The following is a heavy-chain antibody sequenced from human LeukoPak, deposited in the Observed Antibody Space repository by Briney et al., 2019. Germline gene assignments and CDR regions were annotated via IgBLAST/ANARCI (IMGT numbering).Heavy chain of an antibody. CDR2: IIPIFGTA. CDR1: GGTFSSYA. J-gene: IGHJ5*02. V-gene: IGHV1-69*13. CDR3: ASPIYSYGSQGNWFDP. Sequence: SVKVSCKASGGTFSSYAISWVRQAPGQGLEWMGGIIPIFGTANYAQKFQGRITITADESTSTAYMELSSLRSEDTAVYYCASPIYSYGSQGNWFDPWGQGTLVTVSS. D-gene: IGHD5-18*01.